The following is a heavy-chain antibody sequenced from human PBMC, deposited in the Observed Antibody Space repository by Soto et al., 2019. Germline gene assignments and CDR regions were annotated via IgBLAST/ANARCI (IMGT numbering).Heavy chain of an antibody. J-gene: IGHJ4*02. D-gene: IGHD3-10*01. V-gene: IGHV1-69*01. CDR2: IIPPFGTP. CDR3: ARNRDDYSSGYYYNRIDF. CDR1: GGIFSTYA. Sequence: QVQLVQSGAEVKKPGSSVKVSCKASGGIFSTYAISWLRQAPGQGLEWMGGIIPPFGTPNYAQRFQGRVTTTADEATSTAYMELSRLRSDDTAVYYCARNRDDYSSGYYYNRIDFWGQGTLVTVSS.